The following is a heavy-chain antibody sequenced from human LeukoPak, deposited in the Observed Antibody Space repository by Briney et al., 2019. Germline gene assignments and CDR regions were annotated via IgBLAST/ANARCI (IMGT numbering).Heavy chain of an antibody. CDR1: GFSFSTSA. CDR3: AKDSVAVAGLVNHFDY. CDR2: ISGSAATT. V-gene: IGHV3-23*01. J-gene: IGHJ4*02. Sequence: GGSLRLSCAASGFSFSTSAMSWVRHAPGKGLEWVSAISGSAATTYYTDSVKGRFTISRDNSRDTVYLRMKSLRVEDTAVYYCAKDSVAVAGLVNHFDYWGRGTLVTVSS. D-gene: IGHD6-19*01.